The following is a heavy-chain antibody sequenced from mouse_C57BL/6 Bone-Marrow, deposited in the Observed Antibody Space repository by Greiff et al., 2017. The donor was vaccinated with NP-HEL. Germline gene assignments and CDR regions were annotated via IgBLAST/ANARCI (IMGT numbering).Heavy chain of an antibody. Sequence: DVQLVESGGDLVKPGGSLKLSCAASGFTFSSYGMSWVRQTPDKRLEWVATISSGGSYTYYPDSVKGRFTISRDNAKHTLYLQMSSLKSDDTAMYYCARQGGYLYAMDYWGQGTSVTVSS. V-gene: IGHV5-6*01. CDR2: ISSGGSYT. J-gene: IGHJ4*01. CDR3: ARQGGYLYAMDY. D-gene: IGHD3-1*01. CDR1: GFTFSSYG.